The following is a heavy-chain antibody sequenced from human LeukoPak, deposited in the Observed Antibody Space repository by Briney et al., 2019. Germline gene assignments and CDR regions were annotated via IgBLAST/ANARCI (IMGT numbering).Heavy chain of an antibody. CDR1: GGTFSSYA. J-gene: IGHJ5*02. CDR3: ARDPREMIVVGGTRFDP. CDR2: IIPILGIA. V-gene: IGHV1-69*04. D-gene: IGHD3-22*01. Sequence: SVKVSCKASGGTFSSYAISWVRQAPGQGLEWMGRIIPILGIANYAQKFQGRVTITADKSTSTAYMELSSLRSEDTAVYYCARDPREMIVVGGTRFDPWGQGTLVTVSS.